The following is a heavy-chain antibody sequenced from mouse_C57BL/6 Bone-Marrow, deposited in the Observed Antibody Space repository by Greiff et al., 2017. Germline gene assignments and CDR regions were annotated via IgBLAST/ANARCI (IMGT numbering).Heavy chain of an antibody. Sequence: EVQLQQSGPELVKPGASVKISCKASGYSFTGYYMNWVKQSPEKSLEWIGEINPSTGGTTYTQKFKAKATLTVDKSSSTAYMQLKSLTSEDSAVYYCARWNYYGSSYWYFDVWGTGTTVTVSS. D-gene: IGHD1-1*01. CDR3: ARWNYYGSSYWYFDV. V-gene: IGHV1-42*01. CDR2: INPSTGGT. J-gene: IGHJ1*03. CDR1: GYSFTGYY.